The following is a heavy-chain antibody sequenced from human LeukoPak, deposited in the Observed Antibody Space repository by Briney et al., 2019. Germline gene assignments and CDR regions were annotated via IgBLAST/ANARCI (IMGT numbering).Heavy chain of an antibody. J-gene: IGHJ4*02. Sequence: GGSLRLSCAASGFPFISYTMNWVRQAPGKGLEWVSSISSSSSYIYYADSVKGRFTISRDNAKNSLYLQMNSLRAEDTAVYYCARDRSGYTFDDWGQGTLVTVSS. D-gene: IGHD5-18*01. V-gene: IGHV3-21*01. CDR3: ARDRSGYTFDD. CDR2: ISSSSSYI. CDR1: GFPFISYT.